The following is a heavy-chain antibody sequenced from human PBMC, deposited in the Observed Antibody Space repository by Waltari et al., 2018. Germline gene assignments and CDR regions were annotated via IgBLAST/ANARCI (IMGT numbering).Heavy chain of an antibody. J-gene: IGHJ4*02. CDR2: IYSGGST. Sequence: EVQLVETGGGLIQPGGSLRLSCADSGFTVSSNSMSWVRQAPGKGLEWVSVIYSGGSTYYADSVKGRFTISRDNSKNTLYLQMNSLRAEDTAVYYCARDYSSGWYYFDYWGQGTLVTVSS. CDR3: ARDYSSGWYYFDY. CDR1: GFTVSSNS. V-gene: IGHV3-53*02. D-gene: IGHD6-19*01.